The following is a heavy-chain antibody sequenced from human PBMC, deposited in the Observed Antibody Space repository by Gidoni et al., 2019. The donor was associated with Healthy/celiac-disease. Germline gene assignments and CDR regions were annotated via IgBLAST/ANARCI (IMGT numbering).Heavy chain of an antibody. CDR3: ASSPIYCTNGVCYYYYYYGMDV. J-gene: IGHJ6*02. CDR2: IDHSGST. V-gene: IGHV4-34*01. CDR1: GGHFRGYY. D-gene: IGHD2-8*01. Sequence: QVQLQQWGAELLKPAETLSLNCAGYGGHFRGYYWRWIRQPPGKGVEWLGEIDHSGSTNYNPTLKSRVTISVDTSKNQFSLKLSSVTAADTAVYYCASSPIYCTNGVCYYYYYYGMDVWGHGTTVTVSS.